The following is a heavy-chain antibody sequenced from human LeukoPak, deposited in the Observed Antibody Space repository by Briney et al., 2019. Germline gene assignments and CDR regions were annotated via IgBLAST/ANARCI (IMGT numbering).Heavy chain of an antibody. Sequence: GGTLRLSCEASGFSFSIYGMSWVRQAPGRGLVWVSGINSDGGTTTYADSVKGRFTISRDNAKNTLYLQMNNLRAEDTAIYYCATDSYVSGSYYRLFYWGQGTLVTVSS. V-gene: IGHV3-74*01. J-gene: IGHJ4*02. CDR3: ATDSYVSGSYYRLFY. CDR2: INSDGGTT. D-gene: IGHD3-10*01. CDR1: GFSFSIYG.